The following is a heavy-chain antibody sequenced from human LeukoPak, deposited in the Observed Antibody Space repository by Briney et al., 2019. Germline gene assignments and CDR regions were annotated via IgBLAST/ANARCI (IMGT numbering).Heavy chain of an antibody. CDR3: ARGGVDTAMVYAFDI. D-gene: IGHD5-18*01. V-gene: IGHV4-4*02. Sequence: SETLSLTCAVSGGSISSSNWWSWVRQPPGKGLERIGEIYHSGSTNYNPSLKSRVTISVDKSKNQFSLKLSSVTAADTAVYYCARGGVDTAMVYAFDIWGQGTMVTVSS. J-gene: IGHJ3*02. CDR2: IYHSGST. CDR1: GGSISSSNW.